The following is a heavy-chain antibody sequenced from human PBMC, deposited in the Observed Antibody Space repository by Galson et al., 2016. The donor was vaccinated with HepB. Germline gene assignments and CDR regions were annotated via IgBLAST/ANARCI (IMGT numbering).Heavy chain of an antibody. CDR3: ARDPYPAVAATCNWFDP. CDR1: GFSLNSYG. CDR2: IWYDGSNQ. V-gene: IGHV3-33*01. J-gene: IGHJ5*02. D-gene: IGHD6-19*01. Sequence: SLRLSCAASGFSLNSYGIHWVRQAPGKGLEWVAVIWYDGSNQFYGDSVKGRFTISRDISKNTVYLQINSLRAEDTGVYYCARDPYPAVAATCNWFDPWGQGTLVTVSS.